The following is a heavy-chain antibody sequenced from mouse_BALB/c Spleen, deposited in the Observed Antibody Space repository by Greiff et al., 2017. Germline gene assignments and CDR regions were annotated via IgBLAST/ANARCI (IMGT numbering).Heavy chain of an antibody. Sequence: QVQLQQSGAELVRPGSSVKISCKASGYAFSSYWMNWVKQRPGQGLEWIGQIYPGDGDTNYNGKFKGKATLTADKSSSTAYMQLSSLTSEDSAVYFCARWDYGSSRFAYWGQGILVTVSA. CDR2: IYPGDGDT. CDR1: GYAFSSYW. D-gene: IGHD1-1*01. V-gene: IGHV1-80*01. J-gene: IGHJ3*01. CDR3: ARWDYGSSRFAY.